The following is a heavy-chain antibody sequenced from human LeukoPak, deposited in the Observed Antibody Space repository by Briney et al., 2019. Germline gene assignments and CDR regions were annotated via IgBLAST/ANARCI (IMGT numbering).Heavy chain of an antibody. CDR2: ISYDGSNK. Sequence: PGRSLRLSCAASGFTFSSYAMHWVRQAPGKGLEWVAVISYDGSNKYYADSVKGRFTISRDNSKNTLYLQVNSLRAEDTAVYYCARDRYCSSTSCSGVLQHWGQGTLVTVSS. V-gene: IGHV3-30-3*01. CDR3: ARDRYCSSTSCSGVLQH. D-gene: IGHD2-2*01. J-gene: IGHJ1*01. CDR1: GFTFSSYA.